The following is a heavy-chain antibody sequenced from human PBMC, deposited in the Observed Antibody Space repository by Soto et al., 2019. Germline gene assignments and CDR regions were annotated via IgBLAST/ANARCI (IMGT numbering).Heavy chain of an antibody. J-gene: IGHJ4*02. CDR1: GGSFSDYY. CDR2: IIHSGST. D-gene: IGHD6-13*01. CDR3: ARGVGIAAAADY. V-gene: IGHV4-34*01. Sequence: QVQLQQWGAGLLKPSETLSLTCGVYGGSFSDYYWTWIRQPPGKGLEWIGEIIHSGSTNYNPSLRSRVTISVDTSKNQFTLRRSSVTAADTAVYYCARGVGIAAAADYWGQGTLVTVSS.